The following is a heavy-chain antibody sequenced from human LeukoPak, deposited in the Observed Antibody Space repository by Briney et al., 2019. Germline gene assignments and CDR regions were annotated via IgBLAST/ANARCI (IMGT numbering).Heavy chain of an antibody. Sequence: PGGSLRLSCAASGFTFDDYAMHWVRQAPGKGLEWVSGISWNSGRIGYADSVKGRFTISRGNAKNSLYLQMNSLRAEDTAVYYCARGVLDYFDYWGQGTLVTVSS. J-gene: IGHJ4*02. V-gene: IGHV3-9*01. CDR3: ARGVLDYFDY. CDR1: GFTFDDYA. D-gene: IGHD2/OR15-2a*01. CDR2: ISWNSGRI.